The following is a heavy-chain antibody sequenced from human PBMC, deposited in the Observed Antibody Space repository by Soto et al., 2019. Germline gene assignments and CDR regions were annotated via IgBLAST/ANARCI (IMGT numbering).Heavy chain of an antibody. CDR1: GGSISSSNW. V-gene: IGHV4-4*02. D-gene: IGHD3-22*01. CDR3: ARDHYYDSSGQYYYYYGMDV. J-gene: IGHJ6*02. Sequence: SETLSLTCAVSGGSISSSNWWSWVRQPPGKGLEWIGEIYHSGSTNYNPSLKSRVTISVDKSKNQFSLKLSSVTAADTALYYCARDHYYDSSGQYYYYYGMDVWGQGTTVT. CDR2: IYHSGST.